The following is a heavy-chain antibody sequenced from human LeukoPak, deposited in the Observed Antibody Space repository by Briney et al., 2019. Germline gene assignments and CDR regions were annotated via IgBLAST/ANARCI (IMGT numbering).Heavy chain of an antibody. CDR1: GGTFSSYA. J-gene: IGHJ4*02. Sequence: GASVKVSCKASGGTFSSYAISWVRQAPGQGLEWMGGIIPIFGTANYAQKFQGRVTITTDESTSTAYMELSSLRSEDTAVYYCAREGRITIFGVVITKGYFDYWGQGTLVTVSS. CDR2: IIPIFGTA. V-gene: IGHV1-69*05. CDR3: AREGRITIFGVVITKGYFDY. D-gene: IGHD3-3*01.